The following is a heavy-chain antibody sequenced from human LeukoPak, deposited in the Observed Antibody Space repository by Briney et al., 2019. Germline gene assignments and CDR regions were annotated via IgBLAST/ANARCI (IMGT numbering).Heavy chain of an antibody. CDR2: INHSGST. CDR3: ARARYYDILTGYRKGPDFDC. D-gene: IGHD3-9*01. V-gene: IGHV4-34*01. J-gene: IGHJ4*02. CDR1: GGSFSGYY. Sequence: PSETLSLTCAVYGGSFSGYYWSWIRQPPGKGLEWIGEINHSGSTNYNPSLKSRVTISVDTSRNQFSLKLSSVTAADTAVYYCARARYYDILTGYRKGPDFDCWGQGTLVTVSS.